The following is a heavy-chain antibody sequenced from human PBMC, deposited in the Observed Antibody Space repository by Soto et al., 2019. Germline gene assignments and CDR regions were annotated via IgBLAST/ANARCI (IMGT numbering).Heavy chain of an antibody. CDR1: GYSFTSYW. CDR2: IDPSDSET. D-gene: IGHD4-17*01. Sequence: GESLKISCRGSGYSFTSYWISWVRQMPGKGLEWMGRIDPSDSETNYSPSFQGHVTISADKSITTAYLQWNSLKASDSAMYFCARRIYGDYSVRYFDYWGQGTLVTVSS. J-gene: IGHJ4*02. V-gene: IGHV5-10-1*01. CDR3: ARRIYGDYSVRYFDY.